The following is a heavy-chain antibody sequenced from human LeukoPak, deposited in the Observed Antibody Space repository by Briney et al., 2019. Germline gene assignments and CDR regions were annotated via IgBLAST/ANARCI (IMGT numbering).Heavy chain of an antibody. CDR2: IWYDGSNK. V-gene: IGHV3-33*08. Sequence: PGGSLRLSCSASGFTFSYYWMSWVRQAPGKGLEWVAVIWYDGSNKYYADSVKGRLTISRDNSKNTLYLQMNSLRAEDTAVYYCARDRTGTTAGFDYWGQGTLVTVSS. CDR3: ARDRTGTTAGFDY. J-gene: IGHJ4*02. CDR1: GFTFSYYW. D-gene: IGHD1-7*01.